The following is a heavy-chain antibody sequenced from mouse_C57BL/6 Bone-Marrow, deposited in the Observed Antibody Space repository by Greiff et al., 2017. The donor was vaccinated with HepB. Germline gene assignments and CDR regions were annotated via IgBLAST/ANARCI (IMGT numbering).Heavy chain of an antibody. Sequence: VHLVESGPGLVQPSQSLSITCTVSGFSLTSYGVHWVRQSPGKGLEWLGVIWSGGSTDYNAAFISRLSISKDNSKSQVFFKMNSLQADDTAIYYCARNGIYYYGSPYAMDYWGQGTSVTVSS. CDR3: ARNGIYYYGSPYAMDY. D-gene: IGHD1-1*01. J-gene: IGHJ4*01. CDR2: IWSGGST. V-gene: IGHV2-2*01. CDR1: GFSLTSYG.